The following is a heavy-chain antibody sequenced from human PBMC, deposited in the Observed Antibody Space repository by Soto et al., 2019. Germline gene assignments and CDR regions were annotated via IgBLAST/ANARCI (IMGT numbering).Heavy chain of an antibody. CDR1: GFTFSSYA. J-gene: IGHJ4*02. V-gene: IGHV3-30-3*01. D-gene: IGHD5-12*01. CDR2: ISYDGSNK. CDR3: ARDGYSGYDFVAPSFNY. Sequence: GXSLRLAGAASGFTFSSYAIHWVLQAPGKGLEWVAVISYDGSNKYYADSVKGRFTISRDNSKNTLYLQMNSLRAEETAVYYCARDGYSGYDFVAPSFNYWGQGTLVTVSS.